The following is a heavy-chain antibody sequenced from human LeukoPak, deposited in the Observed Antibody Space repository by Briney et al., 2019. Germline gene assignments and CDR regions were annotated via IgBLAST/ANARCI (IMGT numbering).Heavy chain of an antibody. J-gene: IGHJ6*02. Sequence: RASVKVSCKASGYTFTSYAMHWVRQAPGQRLEWMGWINAGNGNTKYSQKFQGRVTITRDTSASTAYMELSSLRSEDTAVYYCARAWQIAVAGFVYYYYYGMDVWGQGTTVTVSS. CDR1: GYTFTSYA. V-gene: IGHV1-3*01. CDR3: ARAWQIAVAGFVYYYYYGMDV. CDR2: INAGNGNT. D-gene: IGHD6-19*01.